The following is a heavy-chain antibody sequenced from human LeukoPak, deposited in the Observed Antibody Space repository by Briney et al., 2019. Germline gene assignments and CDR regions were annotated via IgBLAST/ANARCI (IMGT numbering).Heavy chain of an antibody. CDR3: AKDHDNWNKQLDY. V-gene: IGHV3-21*01. CDR1: GFTFSNYA. J-gene: IGHJ4*02. Sequence: GGSLRLSCAASGFTFSNYAMNWVRQAPGKGLEWVSSISSSSIYIFYADSVKGRFTISRDNAKNSLYLQMNSLRAEDTAVYYCAKDHDNWNKQLDYWGQGTLVTVSS. CDR2: ISSSSIYI. D-gene: IGHD1/OR15-1a*01.